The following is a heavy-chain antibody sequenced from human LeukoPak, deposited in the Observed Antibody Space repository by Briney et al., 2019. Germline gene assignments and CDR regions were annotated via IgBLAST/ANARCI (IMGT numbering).Heavy chain of an antibody. CDR1: GDSVSSNSAA. V-gene: IGHV6-1*01. J-gene: IGHJ3*02. CDR3: ARNEIGTTYDAFGI. Sequence: QTLSLTCAISGDSVSSNSAAWNWIRQSPSRGLEWLGRTYFRSKWFNDYAVSVKSRIIINADTSKNHFSLQLNSVTPEDTAVYFCARNEIGTTYDAFGIWGQGTMVTVSS. D-gene: IGHD1-1*01. CDR2: TYFRSKWFN.